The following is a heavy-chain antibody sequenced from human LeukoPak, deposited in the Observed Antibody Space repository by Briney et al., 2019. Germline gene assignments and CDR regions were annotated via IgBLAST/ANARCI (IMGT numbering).Heavy chain of an antibody. CDR3: AIFPVGIAAAGTLY. D-gene: IGHD6-13*01. J-gene: IGHJ4*02. V-gene: IGHV4-34*01. CDR2: INHSGST. Sequence: PSETLSLTCTVSGGSVSSYYWSWVRQPPGKGLEWIGEINHSGSTNYNPSLKSRVTISVDTSQNQFSLKLSSVTAADTAVYYCAIFPVGIAAAGTLYWGQGTLVTVSS. CDR1: GGSVSSYY.